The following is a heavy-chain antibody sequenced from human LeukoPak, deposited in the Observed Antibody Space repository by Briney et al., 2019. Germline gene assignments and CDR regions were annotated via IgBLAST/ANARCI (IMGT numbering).Heavy chain of an antibody. CDR1: GFSFDDYG. CDR3: ARDTVFGRERYNYYFDY. CDR2: INWRGVST. D-gene: IGHD5-24*01. V-gene: IGHV3-20*04. J-gene: IGHJ4*02. Sequence: GGSLRLSRAASGFSFDDYGMSWVRQAPGKGLGWVSGINWRGVSTGYEDSVKGRFTISRDNSKNSLYLQMNSLRAEDTASYYSARDTVFGRERYNYYFDYWGQGTLVTVSS.